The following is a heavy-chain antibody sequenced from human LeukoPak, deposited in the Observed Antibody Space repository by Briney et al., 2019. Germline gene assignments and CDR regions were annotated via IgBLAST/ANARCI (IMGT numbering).Heavy chain of an antibody. CDR3: AREGTSGADVFDI. Sequence: GGSLRLSCAASGFTFSIYGMHGVRQAPGKGLEGVAVVWYDGSTKYYADSVKGRFTISRDNSKNTLYLQMNSLRVEDTAVYYCAREGTSGADVFDIWGQGTMVTVSS. CDR1: GFTFSIYG. V-gene: IGHV3-33*01. D-gene: IGHD6-19*01. J-gene: IGHJ3*02. CDR2: VWYDGSTK.